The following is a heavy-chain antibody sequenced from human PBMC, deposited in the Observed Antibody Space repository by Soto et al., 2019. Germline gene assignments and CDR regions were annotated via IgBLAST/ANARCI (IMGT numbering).Heavy chain of an antibody. D-gene: IGHD3-22*01. J-gene: IGHJ4*02. CDR1: GFTFSSYA. Sequence: GGSLRLSCAASGFTFSSYAMSWVRQAPGKGLEWVSAISGSGGSTYYADSVKGRFTISRDNSKNTLYLQMNSLRAEDTAVYYCASIVVVITSGYKPGPFDYWGQGTLVTVSS. V-gene: IGHV3-23*01. CDR3: ASIVVVITSGYKPGPFDY. CDR2: ISGSGGST.